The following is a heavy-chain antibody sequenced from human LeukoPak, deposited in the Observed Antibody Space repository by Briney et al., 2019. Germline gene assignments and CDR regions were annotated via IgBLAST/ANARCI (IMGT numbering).Heavy chain of an antibody. Sequence: GGSLRLSCAASGFTFSRYWIHWVRQAPGKGLEWVSRINPDGSTTTYADSVKGRFTISRDNSKNTLYLQMNSLRAEDTAVYYCARGGGRYYFDYWGQGTLVTVSS. D-gene: IGHD6-19*01. CDR2: INPDGSTT. J-gene: IGHJ4*02. CDR3: ARGGGRYYFDY. CDR1: GFTFSRYW. V-gene: IGHV3-74*01.